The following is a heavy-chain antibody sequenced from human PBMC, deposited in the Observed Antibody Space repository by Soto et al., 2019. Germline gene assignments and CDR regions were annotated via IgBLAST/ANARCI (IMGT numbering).Heavy chain of an antibody. J-gene: IGHJ4*02. V-gene: IGHV3-33*01. D-gene: IGHD6-13*01. CDR3: ARDVSKYYFDY. Sequence: HPGGSLRLSCAASGFTFSSYGMHWVRQAPGKGLEWVAVIWYDGSNKYYADSVKGRFTISRDNSKNTLYLQMNSLRAEDTAVYYCARDVSKYYFDYWGQGTLVTVSS. CDR1: GFTFSSYG. CDR2: IWYDGSNK.